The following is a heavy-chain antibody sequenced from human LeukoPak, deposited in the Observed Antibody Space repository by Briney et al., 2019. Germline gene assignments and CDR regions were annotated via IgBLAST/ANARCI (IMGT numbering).Heavy chain of an antibody. J-gene: IGHJ4*02. Sequence: SETLSLTCAVYGGSFSGYYWCWIRQPPGKGLEWIGEVNHSGSTNYNPSLKSRVTISVDTSKNQFSLKLSSVTAADTAVYYCAAKLRNYYDSSGYPLPFDYWGQGTLVTVSS. D-gene: IGHD3-22*01. CDR3: AAKLRNYYDSSGYPLPFDY. CDR1: GGSFSGYY. CDR2: VNHSGST. V-gene: IGHV4-34*01.